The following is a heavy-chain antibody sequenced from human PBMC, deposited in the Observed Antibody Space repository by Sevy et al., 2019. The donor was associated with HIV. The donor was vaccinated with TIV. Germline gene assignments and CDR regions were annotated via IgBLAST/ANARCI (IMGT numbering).Heavy chain of an antibody. D-gene: IGHD3-3*01. Sequence: GGSLRLSCAASGFTFSTYAMTWVRQAPGKGLQWVSVISGSGGSTYYADSVKGRFTISRDNSKNTMYLQMNSLRAEDTAVYYCARRTDFGVVIPTGVMDVWGQGTTVTVSS. CDR2: ISGSGGST. J-gene: IGHJ6*02. V-gene: IGHV3-23*01. CDR1: GFTFSTYA. CDR3: ARRTDFGVVIPTGVMDV.